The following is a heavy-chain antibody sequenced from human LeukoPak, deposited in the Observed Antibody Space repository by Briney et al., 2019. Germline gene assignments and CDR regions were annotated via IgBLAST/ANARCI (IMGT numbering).Heavy chain of an antibody. CDR3: AKDYDFWSGYYTENAFDI. CDR1: GFTFSSYA. CDR2: ISGSGGST. V-gene: IGHV3-23*01. Sequence: GALVLSCAASGFTFSSYAMSWVRQAPGKGLEWVSAISGSGGSTYYADSVKGRFTISRDNSKNTLYLQMNSLRAEDTAVYYCAKDYDFWSGYYTENAFDIWGQGTMVTVSS. D-gene: IGHD3-3*01. J-gene: IGHJ3*02.